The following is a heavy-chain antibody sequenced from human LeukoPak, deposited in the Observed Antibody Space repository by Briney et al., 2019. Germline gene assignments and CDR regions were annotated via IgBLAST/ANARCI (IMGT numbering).Heavy chain of an antibody. V-gene: IGHV4-61*09. Sequence: SETLSLTWTVAGGSISSGSYYWSWIRQPARKGLEWIGHIYTSGSTNYNPSLKSRVTISIDTSRNQFSMNLYSVTAADTAVYYCAKGAGPPWFDPWGQGTLVTVSS. CDR1: GGSISSGSYY. D-gene: IGHD6-19*01. J-gene: IGHJ5*02. CDR2: IYTSGST. CDR3: AKGAGPPWFDP.